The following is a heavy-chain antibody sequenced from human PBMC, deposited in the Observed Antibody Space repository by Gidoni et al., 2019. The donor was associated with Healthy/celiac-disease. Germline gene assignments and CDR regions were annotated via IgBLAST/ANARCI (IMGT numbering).Heavy chain of an antibody. J-gene: IGHJ3*02. D-gene: IGHD3-22*01. CDR2: IYYSGST. CDR1: GGSISSYY. Sequence: QVQLQESGPGLVKPSETLSLTCTVSGGSISSYYWSWIRQPPGKGLEWIGYIYYSGSTNYNPSLKSRVTISVDTSKNQFSLKLSSVTAADTAVYYCAREYYDSIYTSGAFDIWGQGTMVTVSS. V-gene: IGHV4-59*01. CDR3: AREYYDSIYTSGAFDI.